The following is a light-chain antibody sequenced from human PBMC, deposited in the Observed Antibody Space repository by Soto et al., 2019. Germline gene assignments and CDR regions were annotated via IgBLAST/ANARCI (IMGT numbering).Light chain of an antibody. CDR1: QSVTNY. J-gene: IGKJ1*01. Sequence: EIVLTQSPATLSLSPGERATISCRASQSVTNYLAWYQQNHGQAPRLLIYDASNRATGIPARFSGSGSGTDFALTIRSLEPEDFAVYYCQQRSNWSSGTCGQGTKVDIK. CDR2: DAS. CDR3: QQRSNWSSGT. V-gene: IGKV3-11*01.